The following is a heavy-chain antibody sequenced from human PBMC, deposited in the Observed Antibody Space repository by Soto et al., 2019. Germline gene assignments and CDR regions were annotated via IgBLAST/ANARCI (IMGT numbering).Heavy chain of an antibody. J-gene: IGHJ6*02. CDR2: IDPSDSYT. Sequence: PGESLKISCKGSGYSFTSYWISWVRQMPGKGLEWMGRIDPSDSYTNYSPSFQGHVTISADKSISTAYLQWSSLKASDTAMYYCARQEHSSSWYPERYGMDVWGQGTTVTVSS. D-gene: IGHD6-13*01. V-gene: IGHV5-10-1*01. CDR1: GYSFTSYW. CDR3: ARQEHSSSWYPERYGMDV.